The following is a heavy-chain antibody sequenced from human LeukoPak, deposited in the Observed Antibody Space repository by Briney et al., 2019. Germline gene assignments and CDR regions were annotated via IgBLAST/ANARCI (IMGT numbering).Heavy chain of an antibody. CDR3: ARAASSGWSSQGIDY. Sequence: ASVKVSCKASGYTFTGYYMHWVRQAPGQGLEWMGWINPNSGGTNYAQKFQGRVTMTRDTSTSTAYMELSRLRSDDTAVYYCARAASSGWSSQGIDYWGQGTLVTVSS. V-gene: IGHV1-2*02. D-gene: IGHD6-19*01. CDR1: GYTFTGYY. CDR2: INPNSGGT. J-gene: IGHJ4*02.